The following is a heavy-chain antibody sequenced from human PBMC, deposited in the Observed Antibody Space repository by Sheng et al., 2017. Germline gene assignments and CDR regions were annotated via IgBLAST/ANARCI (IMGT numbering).Heavy chain of an antibody. Sequence: EVQLLEPGGGLVQPGGSLRLSCAASGFTFSSYAMSWVRQAPGKGLEWVSAISGSGGSTYYADSVKGRFTISRDNSKNTLYLQMNSLRAEDTAVYYCAKPRVVMMLVDYWGQGTLVTVSS. J-gene: IGHJ4*02. D-gene: IGHD3-3*01. CDR1: GFTFSSYA. V-gene: IGHV3-23*01. CDR3: AKPRVVMMLVDY. CDR2: ISGSGGST.